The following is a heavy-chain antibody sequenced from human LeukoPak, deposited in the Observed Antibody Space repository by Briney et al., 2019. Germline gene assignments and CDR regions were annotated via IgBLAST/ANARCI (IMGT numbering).Heavy chain of an antibody. CDR3: ARAQEQWELIPFDY. CDR1: GFTFSSYA. CDR2: INSNGART. J-gene: IGHJ4*02. D-gene: IGHD1-26*01. V-gene: IGHV3-20*04. Sequence: PGGSLRLSCAASGFTFSSYAMSWVRQAPGKGLEWVSGINSNGARTGYADSVTGRFTISRDNRKNSLYLQMNSLRAEDTAVYYCARAQEQWELIPFDYWGQGTLVTVSS.